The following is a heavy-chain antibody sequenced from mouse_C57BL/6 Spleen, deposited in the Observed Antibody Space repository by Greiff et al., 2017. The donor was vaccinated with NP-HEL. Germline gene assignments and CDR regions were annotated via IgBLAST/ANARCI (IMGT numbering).Heavy chain of an antibody. CDR2: INPNNGGT. CDR1: GYTFTDYY. J-gene: IGHJ3*01. V-gene: IGHV1-26*01. Sequence: EVQLQQSGPELVKPGASVKISCKASGYTFTDYYMNWVKQSHGKSLEWIGDINPNNGGTSYNQKFKGKATLTVDKSSSTAYMELRSLTSEDSAVYYCARGAPPLAYWGQGTLVTVSA. CDR3: ARGAPPLAY. D-gene: IGHD6-1*01.